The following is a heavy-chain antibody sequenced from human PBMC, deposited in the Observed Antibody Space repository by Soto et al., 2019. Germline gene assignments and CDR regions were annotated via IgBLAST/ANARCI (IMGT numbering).Heavy chain of an antibody. Sequence: QVQLVESGGGVVQPGRSLRLSCAASGFTFSYHALNWVRQAPGKGLEWVAVISYDGDNKYIAEAVKGRLTISRDNPKNTVSLQMYSLRTEDTAMYFCARGTTTSAFSVMDVWGQGTTVTVSS. CDR1: GFTFSYHA. D-gene: IGHD1-1*01. CDR3: ARGTTTSAFSVMDV. CDR2: ISYDGDNK. J-gene: IGHJ6*02. V-gene: IGHV3-30-3*01.